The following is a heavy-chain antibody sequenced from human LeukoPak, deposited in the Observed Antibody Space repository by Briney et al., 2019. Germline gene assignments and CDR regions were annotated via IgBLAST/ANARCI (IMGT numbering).Heavy chain of an antibody. Sequence: SETLSLTCAVYGGSFSGYYWSWIRQPPGKGLEWIGEINHSGSTNYNPSLKSRVTISVDTSKNQFSLKLSSVTAADTAVYYCARARGTFSLDAFDIWGRGTMVTVSS. D-gene: IGHD3-16*01. J-gene: IGHJ3*02. V-gene: IGHV4-34*01. CDR2: INHSGST. CDR3: ARARGTFSLDAFDI. CDR1: GGSFSGYY.